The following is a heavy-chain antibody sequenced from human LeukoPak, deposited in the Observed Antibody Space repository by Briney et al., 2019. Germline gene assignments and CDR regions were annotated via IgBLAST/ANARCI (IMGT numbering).Heavy chain of an antibody. CDR3: ARDRRAPYCSGGSCYGESGFDY. CDR1: GGSISSSNW. D-gene: IGHD2-15*01. J-gene: IGHJ4*02. V-gene: IGHV4-4*02. Sequence: SETLSLTCAVSGGSISSSNWWRWVRQPPGKGLEWIGEIYHSGSTNYNPSLKSRVTISVDTSKNQFSLKLSSVTAADTAVYYCARDRRAPYCSGGSCYGESGFDYWGQGTLVTVSS. CDR2: IYHSGST.